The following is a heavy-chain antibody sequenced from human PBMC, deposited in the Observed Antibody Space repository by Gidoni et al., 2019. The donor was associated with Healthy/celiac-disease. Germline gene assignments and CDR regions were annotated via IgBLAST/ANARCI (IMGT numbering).Heavy chain of an antibody. J-gene: IGHJ3*02. CDR2: INPNSGGT. CDR1: GYTFTGYY. D-gene: IGHD4-17*01. Sequence: QAQLVQAGAEVKQPGASVKVSCKASGYTFTGYYMHWVRQAPGQALEWTGWINPNSGGTNYAHKFQGRVTMTRDTSISTAYMDLSRLRSDDTAVYYCARDDYGDYNAFDIWGQGTMVTVSS. V-gene: IGHV1-2*07. CDR3: ARDDYGDYNAFDI.